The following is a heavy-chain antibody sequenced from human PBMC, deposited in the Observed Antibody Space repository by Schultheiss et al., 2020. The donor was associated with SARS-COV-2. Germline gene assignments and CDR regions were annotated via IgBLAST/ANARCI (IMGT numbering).Heavy chain of an antibody. J-gene: IGHJ4*02. Sequence: GESLKISCTASGFTFGDYAMSWFRQAPGKGLEWVGFIRSKAYGGTTEYAASVKGRFTISRDDSKSIAYLQMNSLKTEDTAVYYCAKAMAGLYFDYWGQGTLVTVSS. V-gene: IGHV3-49*03. D-gene: IGHD6-19*01. CDR3: AKAMAGLYFDY. CDR1: GFTFGDYA. CDR2: IRSKAYGGTT.